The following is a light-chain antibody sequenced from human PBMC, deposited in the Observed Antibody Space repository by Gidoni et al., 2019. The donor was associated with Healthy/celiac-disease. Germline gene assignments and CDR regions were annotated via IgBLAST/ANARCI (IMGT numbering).Light chain of an antibody. J-gene: IGLJ2*01. CDR3: SSYAGSNNLV. CDR2: EVS. Sequence: QSAPTHPPSASGPPGQSVTISCTGTSSDVGGYNYVSWYQQHPGKAPKLMIYEVSKRPSGVPDRFSGSKSGNTASLTVSGLQAEDEADYYCSSYAGSNNLVFGGGTKLTVL. CDR1: SSDVGGYNY. V-gene: IGLV2-8*01.